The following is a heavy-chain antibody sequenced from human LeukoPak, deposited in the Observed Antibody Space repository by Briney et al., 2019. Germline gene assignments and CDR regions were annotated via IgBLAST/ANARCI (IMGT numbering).Heavy chain of an antibody. CDR3: AKGGGDVIAVAYFDY. CDR1: GFTFSSYG. J-gene: IGHJ4*02. V-gene: IGHV3-30*18. CDR2: ISYDGSNK. Sequence: SGRSLRLSCAASGFTFSSYGMHWVRQAPGKGLEWVAVISYDGSNKYYADSVKGRFTISRDNSKNTLYLQMNSLRAEDTAVYYCAKGGGDVIAVAYFDYWGQGTLVTVPS. D-gene: IGHD6-19*01.